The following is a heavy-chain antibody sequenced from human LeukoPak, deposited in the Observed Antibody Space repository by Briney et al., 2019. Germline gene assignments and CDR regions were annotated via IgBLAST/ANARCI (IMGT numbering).Heavy chain of an antibody. CDR3: AKDRGSCSGGSCYFDY. Sequence: GGSLRLSCAASGFTFRSYAMSWVRQAPGKGLGWVSAISGSGGSTYYADSVKGRFTISRDNSKNTLYLQMNSLRAEDTAVYHCAKDRGSCSGGSCYFDYWGQGTLVTVSS. CDR2: ISGSGGST. V-gene: IGHV3-23*01. J-gene: IGHJ4*02. CDR1: GFTFRSYA. D-gene: IGHD2-15*01.